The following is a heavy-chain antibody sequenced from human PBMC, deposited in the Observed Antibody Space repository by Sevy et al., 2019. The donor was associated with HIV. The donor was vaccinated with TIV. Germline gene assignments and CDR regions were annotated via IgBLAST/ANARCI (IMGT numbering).Heavy chain of an antibody. CDR1: GFTFSNYW. Sequence: GGSLRLSCAVSGFTFSNYWMHCVRQAPGKGLEWVANIKQDGSEKYYVDSVKGRFSISRDNAKNLVYLQMNSLRVEDTAVYYCMTAMLHVGGQGTMVTVSS. J-gene: IGHJ3*01. CDR2: IKQDGSEK. D-gene: IGHD2-15*01. V-gene: IGHV3-7*01. CDR3: MTAMLHV.